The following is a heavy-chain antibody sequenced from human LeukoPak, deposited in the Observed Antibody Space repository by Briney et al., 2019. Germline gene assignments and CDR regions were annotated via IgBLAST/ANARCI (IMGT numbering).Heavy chain of an antibody. CDR3: ARCLLWENPAEDVLDI. Sequence: ASVKVSCKASGYTFTNYGINWVRQAPGQGLEWMGWISTSNGNTNYAENLQGRVTMTTDTSTSTAYMELRSLRSDDTAVYYCARCLLWENPAEDVLDIWGQGTIVTVSS. J-gene: IGHJ3*02. CDR1: GYTFTNYG. CDR2: ISTSNGNT. V-gene: IGHV1-18*01. D-gene: IGHD3-3*01.